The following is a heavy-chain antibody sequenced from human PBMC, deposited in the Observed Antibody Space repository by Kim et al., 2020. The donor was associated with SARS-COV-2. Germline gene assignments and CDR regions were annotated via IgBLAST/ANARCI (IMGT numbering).Heavy chain of an antibody. Sequence: GGSLRLSCAASGFTFSSYEMNWVRQAPGKGLEWVSYISSSGSTIYYADSVKGRFTISRDNAKNSLYLQMNSLRAEDTAVYYCARVGTWAAVTDYSGSDYWGQGTLVTVSS. V-gene: IGHV3-48*03. CDR3: ARVGTWAAVTDYSGSDY. D-gene: IGHD2-15*01. CDR1: GFTFSSYE. CDR2: ISSSGSTI. J-gene: IGHJ4*02.